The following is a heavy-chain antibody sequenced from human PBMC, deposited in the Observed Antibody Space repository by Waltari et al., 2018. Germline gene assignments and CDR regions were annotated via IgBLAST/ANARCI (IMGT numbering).Heavy chain of an antibody. CDR3: ARAGLGSPLEWLRLFDS. CDR1: GFTVSYNY. D-gene: IGHD5-12*01. V-gene: IGHV3-53*01. J-gene: IGHJ4*02. CDR2: ISAGGNT. Sequence: EVRLVESGGGLIQPGGSLRLSCAASGFTVSYNYMSWVRQAPGKGLDWVSVISAGGNTYYADSVKGRFTIARDDSKSTLYLAIHSLRVEDTAVYYCARAGLGSPLEWLRLFDSWGQGTLVTVSS.